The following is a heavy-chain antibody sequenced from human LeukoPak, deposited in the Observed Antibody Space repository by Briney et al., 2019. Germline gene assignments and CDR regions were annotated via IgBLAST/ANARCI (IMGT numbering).Heavy chain of an antibody. Sequence: GTSLRLSCAASGFTFTSYGMHWVRQSPGKGLEWVALITYDGYYKYYSDSVKGRFTISSDTSKNTLYLQMNSLRAEDTAVYYCARDLSPVVRASSMGYWGQGTLVTVSS. J-gene: IGHJ4*02. V-gene: IGHV3-30*03. D-gene: IGHD3-10*01. CDR2: ITYDGYYK. CDR1: GFTFTSYG. CDR3: ARDLSPVVRASSMGY.